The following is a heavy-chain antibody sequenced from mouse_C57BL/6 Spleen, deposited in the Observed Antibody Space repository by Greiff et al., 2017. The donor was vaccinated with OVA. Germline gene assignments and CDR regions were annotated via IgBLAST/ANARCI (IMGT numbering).Heavy chain of an antibody. CDR1: GYTFTDYE. D-gene: IGHD1-1*01. CDR2: IDPETGGT. V-gene: IGHV1-15*01. CDR3: TRSGLRILAY. J-gene: IGHJ3*01. Sequence: QVHVKQSGAELVRPGASVTLSCKASGYTFTDYEMHWVKQTPVHGLEWIGAIDPETGGTAYTQKFKGKAILTADKSSSTAYMELRSLTSEDSAVYYCTRSGLRILAYWGQGTLVTVSA.